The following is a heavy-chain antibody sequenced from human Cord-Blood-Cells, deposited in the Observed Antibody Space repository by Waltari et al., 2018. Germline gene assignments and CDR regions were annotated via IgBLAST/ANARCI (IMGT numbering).Heavy chain of an antibody. CDR1: GGSSSSGRYY. CDR2: IYYSGST. CDR3: ARHPVYDILTGYPLAFDY. Sequence: QLQLHESAPGLAMPAEALALRCTASGGSSSSGRYYCGWIREPPGKGLEWIGSIYYSGSTYYNPSLKCRVTISVDTSKNQFSLKLSSVTAADTAVYYCARHPVYDILTGYPLAFDYWGQGTLVTVSS. D-gene: IGHD3-9*01. J-gene: IGHJ4*02. V-gene: IGHV4-39*01.